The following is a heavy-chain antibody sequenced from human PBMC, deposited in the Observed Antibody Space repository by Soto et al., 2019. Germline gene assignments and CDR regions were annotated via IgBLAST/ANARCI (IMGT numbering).Heavy chain of an antibody. CDR3: ASYHLNSYYYGMDV. CDR2: ISAYNGNT. V-gene: IGHV1-18*01. J-gene: IGHJ6*02. CDR1: GGTLSIYA. Sequence: ASVKVSCTDSGGTLSIYAISWVRQAPGQGLEWMGWISAYNGNTNYAQKLQGRVTMTTDTSTSTAYMELRSLRSDDTAVYYCASYHLNSYYYGMDVWGQGTTVTVSS.